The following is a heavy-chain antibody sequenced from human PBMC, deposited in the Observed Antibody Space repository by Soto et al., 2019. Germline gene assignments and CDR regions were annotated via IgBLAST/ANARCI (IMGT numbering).Heavy chain of an antibody. D-gene: IGHD3-9*01. Sequence: SQTLSLTCAVYGGSFSGYYWSWIRQPPGKGLEWIGEINHSGSTNYNPSLKSRVTISVDTSKNQFSLKLSSVTAADTAVYYCARGKTLYYDILTGYYDYFDYWGQGTLVTVSS. CDR1: GGSFSGYY. J-gene: IGHJ4*02. CDR3: ARGKTLYYDILTGYYDYFDY. CDR2: INHSGST. V-gene: IGHV4-34*01.